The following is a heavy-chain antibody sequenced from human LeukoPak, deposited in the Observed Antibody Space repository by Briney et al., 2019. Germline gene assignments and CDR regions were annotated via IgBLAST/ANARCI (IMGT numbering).Heavy chain of an antibody. V-gene: IGHV3-23*01. CDR2: VSGSAGST. D-gene: IGHD3-22*01. Sequence: GGSLRLSCAASGFTFSNYAMSWVRQATGKGLEWVSAVSGSAGSTYYADSVKGRFTISRDNSKNTLYLQMNSLRAEDTAVYYCARRGPKYYDSSGLADYWGQGTLVTVSS. CDR1: GFTFSNYA. CDR3: ARRGPKYYDSSGLADY. J-gene: IGHJ4*02.